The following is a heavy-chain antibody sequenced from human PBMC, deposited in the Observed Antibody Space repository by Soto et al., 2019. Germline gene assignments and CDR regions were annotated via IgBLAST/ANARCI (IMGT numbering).Heavy chain of an antibody. J-gene: IGHJ4*02. CDR3: AKDPRAYYYGSGGMN. D-gene: IGHD3-10*01. CDR1: GFTFSSYC. V-gene: IGHV3-23*01. Sequence: PGGSLRLSCAASGFTFSSYCMHWVRQAPGKGLEWVAVISGSGGSTYYADSVKGRFTISRDNSKNTLYLQMNSLRAEDTAVYYCAKDPRAYYYGSGGMNWGQGTLVTVSS. CDR2: ISGSGGST.